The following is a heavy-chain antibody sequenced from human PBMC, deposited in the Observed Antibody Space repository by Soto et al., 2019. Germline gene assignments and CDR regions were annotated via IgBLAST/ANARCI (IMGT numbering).Heavy chain of an antibody. CDR1: GFTFSSYA. Sequence: PGGSLRLSCIASGFTFSSYAMTWVRQAPGKGLEWVSDISGSGGITYYADSVKGRFTISRDNSKNTLYLQMNSLRAEDTAVYYCANTGLFRFVTFDPWGQGTLVTVSS. V-gene: IGHV3-23*01. CDR3: ANTGLFRFVTFDP. CDR2: ISGSGGIT. J-gene: IGHJ5*02. D-gene: IGHD3-3*01.